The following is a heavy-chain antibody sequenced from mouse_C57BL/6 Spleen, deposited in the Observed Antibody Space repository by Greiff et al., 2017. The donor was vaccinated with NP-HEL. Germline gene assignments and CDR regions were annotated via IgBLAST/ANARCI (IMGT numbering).Heavy chain of an antibody. Sequence: EVKLMESGGDLVKPGGSLKLSCAASGFTFSSYGMSWVRQTPDKRLEWVATISSVGSYTYYPDSVKGRFTLSRDNAKNTLYLQMSRLKSEDTAMYYCARKGDYDGLAYWGQGTLVTVSA. J-gene: IGHJ3*01. CDR2: ISSVGSYT. CDR1: GFTFSSYG. D-gene: IGHD2-4*01. V-gene: IGHV5-6*01. CDR3: ARKGDYDGLAY.